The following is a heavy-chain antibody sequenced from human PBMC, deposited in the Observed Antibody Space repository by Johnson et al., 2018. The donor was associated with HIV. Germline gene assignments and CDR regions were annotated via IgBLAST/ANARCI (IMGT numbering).Heavy chain of an antibody. Sequence: QVQLVESGGGVVQPGRSLRLSCAASGFTFSSYAMHWVRQAPGKGLERVAVISYDGSNKYYADSVKGRFTISRANSKNTLYLQMNSLRAEDTAVYYCAGTFRIAAYGGSDGFDIWGQGTMVTVSS. CDR2: ISYDGSNK. V-gene: IGHV3-30*04. J-gene: IGHJ3*02. CDR1: GFTFSSYA. CDR3: AGTFRIAAYGGSDGFDI. D-gene: IGHD6-13*01.